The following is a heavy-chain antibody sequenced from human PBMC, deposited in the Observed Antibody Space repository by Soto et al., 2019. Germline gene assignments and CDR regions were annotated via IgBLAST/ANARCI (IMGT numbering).Heavy chain of an antibody. V-gene: IGHV1-69*13. CDR3: ASGLDSNYAYYGMDV. CDR1: GGTFSSYA. D-gene: IGHD4-4*01. Sequence: ASVKVSCKTSGGTFSSYAISWVRQAPGQGLEWMGGIIPIFGTANYAQKFQGRVTITADESTSTAYMELSSLRSEDTAVYYCASGLDSNYAYYGMDVWGQGTTLTVSS. CDR2: IIPIFGTA. J-gene: IGHJ6*02.